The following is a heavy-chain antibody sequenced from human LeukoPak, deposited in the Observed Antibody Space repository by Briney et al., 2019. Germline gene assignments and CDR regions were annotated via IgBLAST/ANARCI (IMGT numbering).Heavy chain of an antibody. V-gene: IGHV3-15*01. D-gene: IGHD3-10*01. CDR3: TTARLLWFGELADY. J-gene: IGHJ4*02. Sequence: GGSLRLSCAASGFTFSNACMSWVRQAPGKGLEWVGRIKSKTDGGTTDYAAPVKGRFTISRDDSKNTLYLQMNSLKTEDTAVYYCTTARLLWFGELADYWGQGTLVTVSS. CDR1: GFTFSNAC. CDR2: IKSKTDGGTT.